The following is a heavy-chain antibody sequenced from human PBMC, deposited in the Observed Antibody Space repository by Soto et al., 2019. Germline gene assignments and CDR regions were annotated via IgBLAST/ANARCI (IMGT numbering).Heavy chain of an antibody. V-gene: IGHV3-11*01. CDR1: GFTFSDYY. CDR3: ARGEESSGYYDY. D-gene: IGHD3-22*01. Sequence: QVQLVESGGGLVKPGGSLRLSCAASGFTFSDYYMSWIRQAPGKGLEWVSYISSSGSTIYYADTVKGRFTISRDNAKNALYPQMNSLRSADTAVYGCARGEESSGYYDYWGQGTLVTVSS. J-gene: IGHJ4*02. CDR2: ISSSGSTI.